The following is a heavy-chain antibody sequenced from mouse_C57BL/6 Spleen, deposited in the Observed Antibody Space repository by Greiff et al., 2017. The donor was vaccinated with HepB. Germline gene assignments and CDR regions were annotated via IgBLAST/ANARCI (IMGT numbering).Heavy chain of an antibody. Sequence: EVKVVESGGGLVKPGGSLKLSCAASGFTFSDYGMHWVRQAPEKGLEWVAYISSGSSTIYYADTVKGRFTISRDNAKNTLFLQMTSLRSEDTAMYYCARRRYYGSEAMDYWGQGTSVTVSS. CDR2: ISSGSSTI. V-gene: IGHV5-17*01. CDR3: ARRRYYGSEAMDY. CDR1: GFTFSDYG. D-gene: IGHD1-1*01. J-gene: IGHJ4*01.